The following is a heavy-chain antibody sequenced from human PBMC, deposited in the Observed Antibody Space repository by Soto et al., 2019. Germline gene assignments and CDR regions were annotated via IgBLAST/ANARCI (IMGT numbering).Heavy chain of an antibody. V-gene: IGHV1-69*13. CDR3: PRELDPYYGGNSLSLDY. Sequence: QVQLVQSGAEVKKPGSSVKVSCKASGGTFSTYGMNWVRLAPGQGLEWMGGIIPKFGTTNYAQKFQGRVTITADESTNTAYMELNYLRSEDTAVYFCPRELDPYYGGNSLSLDYWGQGTLVTVSS. CDR1: GGTFSTYG. D-gene: IGHD4-17*01. CDR2: IIPKFGTT. J-gene: IGHJ4*02.